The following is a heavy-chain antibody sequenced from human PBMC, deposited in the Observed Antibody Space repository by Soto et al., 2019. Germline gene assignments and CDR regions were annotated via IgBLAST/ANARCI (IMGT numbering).Heavy chain of an antibody. V-gene: IGHV3-30*18. D-gene: IGHD2-2*01. J-gene: IGHJ5*02. CDR1: GFTFSDHG. CDR3: AKDADCVSTTCYATLYNWFDP. CDR2: IRHDVSDK. Sequence: QVQLVESGGGVVQPGRSLRLSCVASGFTFSDHGMHWVRQAPGKGLEWVAAIRHDVSDKYYADSVKVRFTISRDNSKNTLYLQMNSLRAEDTAVYYCAKDADCVSTTCYATLYNWFDPWGQGTLVTVSS.